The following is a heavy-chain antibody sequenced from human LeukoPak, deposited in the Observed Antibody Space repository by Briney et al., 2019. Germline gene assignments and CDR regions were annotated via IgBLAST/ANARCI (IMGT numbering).Heavy chain of an antibody. CDR2: ISYDGSNK. V-gene: IGHV3-30*18. J-gene: IGHJ4*02. D-gene: IGHD2-2*01. CDR3: AKVGDCSSTSCPIDY. Sequence: PGGSLRLSCAASGFTFSSYGMHWVRQAPGKGLEWVAVISYDGSNKYYGDSVKGRFTISRDNSKNTLYLQMNSLRAEDTAVYYCAKVGDCSSTSCPIDYWGQGTLVTVSS. CDR1: GFTFSSYG.